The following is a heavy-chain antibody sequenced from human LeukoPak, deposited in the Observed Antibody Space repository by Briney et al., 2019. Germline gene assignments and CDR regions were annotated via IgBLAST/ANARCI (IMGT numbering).Heavy chain of an antibody. CDR1: GFTFSSYG. D-gene: IGHD3-16*01. Sequence: GGSLRLSCAASGFTFSSYGMHWVRQAPGKGLEWVAVISYDGSNKYYADSVKGRFTISRDNSKNTLYLQMNSLRAEDTAVYYCAKDRDGMIPVFDYWGQGTLVTVSS. J-gene: IGHJ4*02. V-gene: IGHV3-30*18. CDR2: ISYDGSNK. CDR3: AKDRDGMIPVFDY.